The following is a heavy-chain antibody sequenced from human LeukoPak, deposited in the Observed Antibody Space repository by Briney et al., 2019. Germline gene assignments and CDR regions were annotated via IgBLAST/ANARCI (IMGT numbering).Heavy chain of an antibody. D-gene: IGHD3-22*01. V-gene: IGHV4-4*07. J-gene: IGHJ4*02. CDR1: AGFHSRQQ. CDR2: IYTSGST. CDR3: AITESSGDYDY. Sequence: PSETLSLTCRVSAGFHSRQQWGGLRQPAGKGLEWVGRIYTSGSTNYNPSLKSRVTMSVDTSKNQFSLKLSSVTAADTAVYYCAITESSGDYDYRGQGTLVTVSS.